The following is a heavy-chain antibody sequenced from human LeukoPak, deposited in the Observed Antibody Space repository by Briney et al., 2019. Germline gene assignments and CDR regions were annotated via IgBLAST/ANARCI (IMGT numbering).Heavy chain of an antibody. CDR1: GGSISTNNYY. V-gene: IGHV4-39*02. CDR3: AREHRSSKYFDS. CDR2: GFYSGNT. J-gene: IGHJ4*02. Sequence: PSETLSLTCTVSGGSISTNNYYWGWIRQPPGQGLEWIGSGFYSGNTYFNPSLRSRVTISVDTSKNQFSLKMNSVTAADTAAYYCAREHRSSKYFDSWGQGALIIVSS. D-gene: IGHD6-6*01.